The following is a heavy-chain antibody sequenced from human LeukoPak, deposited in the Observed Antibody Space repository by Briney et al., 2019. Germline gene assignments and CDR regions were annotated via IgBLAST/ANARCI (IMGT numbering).Heavy chain of an antibody. J-gene: IGHJ3*02. Sequence: ASVKVSCKASGYTFTSYDINWVRQATGQGLEWMGWMNPNSGNTGYAQKFQGRVTMTRNTSISTAYMELSSLRSEDTAVYYCASSGSYYWAFDIWGQGTMVTVSS. D-gene: IGHD1-26*01. V-gene: IGHV1-8*01. CDR3: ASSGSYYWAFDI. CDR2: MNPNSGNT. CDR1: GYTFTSYD.